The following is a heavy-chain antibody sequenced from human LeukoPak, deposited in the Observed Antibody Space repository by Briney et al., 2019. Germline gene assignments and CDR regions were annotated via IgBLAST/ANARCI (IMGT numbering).Heavy chain of an antibody. J-gene: IGHJ4*02. Sequence: SVTVSCKASGGTFSSYAISWVRQAPGQGLEWMGGIIPIFGTANYAQKFQGRVTITADESTSTAYMELSSLRSEDTAVYYCATWDYSDYLARYWGQGTLVTVSS. CDR3: ATWDYSDYLARY. CDR2: IIPIFGTA. D-gene: IGHD4-11*01. V-gene: IGHV1-69*13. CDR1: GGTFSSYA.